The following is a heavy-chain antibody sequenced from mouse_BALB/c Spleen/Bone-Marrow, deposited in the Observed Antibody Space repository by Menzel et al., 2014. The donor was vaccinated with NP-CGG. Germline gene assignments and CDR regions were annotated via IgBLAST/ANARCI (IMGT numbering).Heavy chain of an antibody. CDR3: EKNGNSPAWFAY. V-gene: IGHV1-9*01. J-gene: IGHJ3*01. CDR1: GYTFSSYW. CDR2: ILPGSGST. Sequence: VHLVESGAELMKPGASVKISCKATGYTFSSYWIEWVKQRPGHGLEWIGEILPGSGSTNYNEKFEGKATFTADTSSNATYMKRSTLESEDSAVYYREKNGNSPAWFAYWGQGTLVTVSA. D-gene: IGHD2-1*01.